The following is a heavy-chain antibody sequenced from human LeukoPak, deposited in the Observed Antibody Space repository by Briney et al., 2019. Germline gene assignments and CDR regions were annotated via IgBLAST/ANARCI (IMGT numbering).Heavy chain of an antibody. J-gene: IGHJ4*02. CDR2: ISGSGGST. D-gene: IGHD1-26*01. CDR3: AKDMGWELNVDY. Sequence: GGTLRLSCAASGFTFSSYGMSWVRQAPGKGLEWVSAISGSGGSTYYADSVKGRFTISRDNSKNTLYLQMNSLRAEDTAVYYCAKDMGWELNVDYWGQGTLVTVSS. V-gene: IGHV3-23*01. CDR1: GFTFSSYG.